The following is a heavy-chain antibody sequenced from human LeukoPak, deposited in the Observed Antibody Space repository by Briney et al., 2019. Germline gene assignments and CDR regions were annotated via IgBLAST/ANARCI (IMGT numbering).Heavy chain of an antibody. V-gene: IGHV3-48*03. J-gene: IGHJ4*02. Sequence: GGSLRLSRAASGFTFSSYEMNWVRQAPGKGLEWVSYISSSGSTIYYADSVKGRFTISRDNAKNSLYLQMNSLRAEDTAVYYCARGNEWELLNDYWGQGTLVTVSS. CDR1: GFTFSSYE. CDR3: ARGNEWELLNDY. D-gene: IGHD1-26*01. CDR2: ISSSGSTI.